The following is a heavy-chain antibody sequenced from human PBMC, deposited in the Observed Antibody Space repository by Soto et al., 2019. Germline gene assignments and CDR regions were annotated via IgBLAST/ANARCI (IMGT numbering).Heavy chain of an antibody. CDR1: GFTFSSYS. CDR3: ARDMGYCTNGLCYTSGPFDY. CDR2: SSSSSSYI. J-gene: IGHJ4*02. Sequence: EVQLVESGGGLVKPGGSLRLSCAASGFTFSSYSMNWVRQAPGKGLEWVSSSSSSSSYIYYADSVKGRFTISRDNAKNSLYLQMNSLRAEDTAVYYCARDMGYCTNGLCYTSGPFDYWGQGTLVTVSS. D-gene: IGHD2-8*01. V-gene: IGHV3-21*01.